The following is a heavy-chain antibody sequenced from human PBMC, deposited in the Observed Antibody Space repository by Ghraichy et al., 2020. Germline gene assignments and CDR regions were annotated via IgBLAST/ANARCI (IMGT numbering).Heavy chain of an antibody. D-gene: IGHD4-11*01. Sequence: LSLTCAASGFTFSSYAMNWVRLAPGKGLEWVSEISDSDANTHYADSVKGRFTISRDNSKNTLYLQMNSLRAEDTAVYYCAKSGGRSVTPGYYYFGMDVWGQGTTVTVSS. CDR2: ISDSDANT. CDR1: GFTFSSYA. CDR3: AKSGGRSVTPGYYYFGMDV. V-gene: IGHV3-23*01. J-gene: IGHJ6*02.